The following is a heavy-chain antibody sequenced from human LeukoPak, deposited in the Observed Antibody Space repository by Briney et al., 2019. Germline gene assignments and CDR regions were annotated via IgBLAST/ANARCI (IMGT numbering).Heavy chain of an antibody. D-gene: IGHD6-13*01. Sequence: GGSLRLSCAASGFTFSSYWMSWVRQAPGKGLEWVANIKQDGSEKYYVDSVKGRFTISRDNAKNSLNLQMNSLRAEDTAVYYCARRWWQQLVVTLFDYWGQGTLVTVSS. J-gene: IGHJ4*02. CDR1: GFTFSSYW. CDR2: IKQDGSEK. CDR3: ARRWWQQLVVTLFDY. V-gene: IGHV3-7*01.